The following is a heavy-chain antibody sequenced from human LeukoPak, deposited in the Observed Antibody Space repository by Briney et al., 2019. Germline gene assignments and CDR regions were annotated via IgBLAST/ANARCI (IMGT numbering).Heavy chain of an antibody. V-gene: IGHV1-18*01. Sequence: ASVKVSCKASGYTFTSYGISWVRQAPGQGLEWMGWISAYNGNTNYAQKLQGRVTMTTVTSTSTAYMELRSLRSDDTAVYYCARDLNIAVAGTVDYWGQGTLVTFSP. CDR2: ISAYNGNT. D-gene: IGHD6-19*01. CDR1: GYTFTSYG. CDR3: ARDLNIAVAGTVDY. J-gene: IGHJ4*02.